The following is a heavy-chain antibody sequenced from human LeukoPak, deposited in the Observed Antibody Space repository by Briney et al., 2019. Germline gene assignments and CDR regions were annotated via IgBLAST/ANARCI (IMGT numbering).Heavy chain of an antibody. V-gene: IGHV3-23*01. J-gene: IGHJ4*02. CDR3: AKMGGYYSGALDY. CDR2: ISGSGGST. CDR1: GFTFSSYA. Sequence: GGSLRLSCAASGFTFSSYAMRWVRQAPGKGLEWVSAISGSGGSTYYADSVKGRFAISRDNSKHTLYLQMNSLRAEDTAVYYCAKMGGYYSGALDYWGQGTLVTVSS. D-gene: IGHD3-22*01.